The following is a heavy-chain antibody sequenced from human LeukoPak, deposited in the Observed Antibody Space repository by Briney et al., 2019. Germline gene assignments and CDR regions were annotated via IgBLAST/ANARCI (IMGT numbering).Heavy chain of an antibody. CDR2: INSDASNT. CDR1: GFTSSSYW. Sequence: PGGSLRLSCAASGFTSSSYWMYRVRQAPGKGLVCVSRINSDASNTIYADSVKGRFTISRDNAKNTLYLQMNSLRVEDTAVYYCARSRYGGYIDSWGQGTLVTVSS. D-gene: IGHD5-18*01. J-gene: IGHJ4*02. V-gene: IGHV3-74*01. CDR3: ARSRYGGYIDS.